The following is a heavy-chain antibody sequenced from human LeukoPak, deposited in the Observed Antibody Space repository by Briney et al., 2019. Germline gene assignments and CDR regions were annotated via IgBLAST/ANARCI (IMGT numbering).Heavy chain of an antibody. V-gene: IGHV3-30-3*01. CDR3: ARASRWLQVGFDY. D-gene: IGHD5-24*01. CDR1: GFTFSTYT. J-gene: IGHJ4*02. Sequence: PGRSLRLSCAASGFTFSTYTIHWVRQAPGKGLEWVAVISYDGSSDYYADSVKGRFTIPRDDSKNTLYLQMNSLRAEDTAVYYCARASRWLQVGFDYWGQGTPVTVSS. CDR2: ISYDGSSD.